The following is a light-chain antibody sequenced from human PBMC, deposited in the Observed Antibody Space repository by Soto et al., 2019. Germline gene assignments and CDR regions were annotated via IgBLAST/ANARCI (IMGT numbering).Light chain of an antibody. CDR1: SSNVGGYNF. Sequence: QSALTQPPSASGSPGQSVTISCTGTSSNVGGYNFVSWYQQHPGKAPKLMIYEVNKRPSGVTDRFSGSRSGNTASLTVSGLQAEDEADYYCSSYAGSNNYVFGPGTKLTVL. CDR2: EVN. CDR3: SSYAGSNNYV. J-gene: IGLJ1*01. V-gene: IGLV2-8*01.